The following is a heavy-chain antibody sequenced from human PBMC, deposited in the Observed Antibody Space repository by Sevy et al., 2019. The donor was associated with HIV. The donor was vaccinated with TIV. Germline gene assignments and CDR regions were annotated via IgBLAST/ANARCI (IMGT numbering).Heavy chain of an antibody. Sequence: GSLRLSCAASGFTFSSYSMNWVRQAPGKGLEGVSYISSSSSTIYYVDSVKGRFTISRDNAKNSLYLQMNSLRDEDTAVYYCARGGVMITFGGVGIDYWGQGTLVTVSS. V-gene: IGHV3-48*02. D-gene: IGHD3-16*01. CDR1: GFTFSSYS. CDR3: ARGGVMITFGGVGIDY. CDR2: ISSSSSTI. J-gene: IGHJ4*02.